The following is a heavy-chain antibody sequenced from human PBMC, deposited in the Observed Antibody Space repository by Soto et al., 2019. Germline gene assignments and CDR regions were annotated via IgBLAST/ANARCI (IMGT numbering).Heavy chain of an antibody. V-gene: IGHV3-30*03. Sequence: GGSLRLSCAASGFTFSSYGMHWVRQAPGKGLEWVAVISYDGSNKYYADSVKGRFTISRDNSKNTLYLQMNSLRAEDTAVYYCARDGYDFWSGYYLYYYYYYMDVWGKGTTVTVSS. CDR2: ISYDGSNK. D-gene: IGHD3-3*01. J-gene: IGHJ6*03. CDR3: ARDGYDFWSGYYLYYYYYYMDV. CDR1: GFTFSSYG.